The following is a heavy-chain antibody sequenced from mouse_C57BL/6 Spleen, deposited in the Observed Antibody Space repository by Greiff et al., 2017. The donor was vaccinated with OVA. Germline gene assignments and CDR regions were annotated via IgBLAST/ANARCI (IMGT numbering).Heavy chain of an antibody. Sequence: QVQLQQPGAELVRPGTSVKLSCKASGYTFTSYWMHWVKQRPGQGLEWIGVIDPSDSYTNYNQKFKGKATLTVDTSSSTAYMQLSSLTSEDSAVYYCARLAYYGNYPGAMDHWGQGTSVTVSS. CDR3: ARLAYYGNYPGAMDH. D-gene: IGHD2-10*01. CDR1: GYTFTSYW. V-gene: IGHV1-59*01. J-gene: IGHJ4*01. CDR2: IDPSDSYT.